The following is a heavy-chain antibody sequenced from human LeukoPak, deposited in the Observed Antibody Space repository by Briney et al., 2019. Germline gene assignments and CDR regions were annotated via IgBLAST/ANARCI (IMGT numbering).Heavy chain of an antibody. Sequence: GGSLRLSCAASGFTFSSYAMSWVRQAPGKGLEWVSAISGSGGSTYYADSVKGRFTISRDNSKNTLYLQMNSLRAEDTAVYYCAKDVLRFLEWPPWFDPWGQGTLVTVSS. CDR2: ISGSGGST. CDR1: GFTFSSYA. V-gene: IGHV3-23*01. D-gene: IGHD3-3*01. CDR3: AKDVLRFLEWPPWFDP. J-gene: IGHJ5*02.